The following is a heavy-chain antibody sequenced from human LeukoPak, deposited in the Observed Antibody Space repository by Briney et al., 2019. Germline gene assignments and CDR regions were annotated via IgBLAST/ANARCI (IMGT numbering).Heavy chain of an antibody. J-gene: IGHJ4*02. V-gene: IGHV4-59*12. D-gene: IGHD3-9*01. CDR3: ARIRYPPGPFDY. CDR1: GGSISSYY. CDR2: IYYSGST. Sequence: PSETLSLTCTVSGGSISSYYWSWIRQPPGKGLEWIGYIYYSGSTNYNPSLKSRVTISVDTSKNQFSLKLSSVTAADTAVYYCARIRYPPGPFDYWGQGTLVTVSS.